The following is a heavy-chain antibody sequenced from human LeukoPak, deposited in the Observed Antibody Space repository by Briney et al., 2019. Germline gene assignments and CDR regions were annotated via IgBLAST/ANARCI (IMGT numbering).Heavy chain of an antibody. D-gene: IGHD3-22*01. V-gene: IGHV5-51*01. CDR3: ARSYYYDSSGYLDAFDI. Sequence: GESLKISCEGSGYTFVKYWIGWVRRMPGKGLEWMGIIWPDDSDTRYSPSFQGQVIISADKSISTAYLQWSSLKASDTAMYYCARSYYYDSSGYLDAFDIWGQGTMVTVSS. CDR1: GYTFVKYW. J-gene: IGHJ3*02. CDR2: IWPDDSDT.